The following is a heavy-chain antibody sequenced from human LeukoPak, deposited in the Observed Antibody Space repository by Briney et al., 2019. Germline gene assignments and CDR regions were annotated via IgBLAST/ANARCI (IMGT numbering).Heavy chain of an antibody. V-gene: IGHV3-74*01. Sequence: GGSLRLSCIASGFSFSGHWMHWARQLPGKGLVWVSRISPTGSTTSYADSVKGRFTVSRDNAKNTLYLQVNNLRAEDTAVYYCARVQPGAITIFGVVRSGMDVWGQGTTVTVSS. D-gene: IGHD3-3*01. CDR3: ARVQPGAITIFGVVRSGMDV. CDR2: ISPTGSTT. CDR1: GFSFSGHW. J-gene: IGHJ6*02.